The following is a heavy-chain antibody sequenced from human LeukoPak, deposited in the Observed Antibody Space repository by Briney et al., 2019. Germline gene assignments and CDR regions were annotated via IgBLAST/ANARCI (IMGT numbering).Heavy chain of an antibody. CDR1: GYTFTSYG. CDR3: VRDSITYGDYFDY. CDR2: ISAYSGDT. Sequence: GASVKVSCKASGYTFTSYGISWVRQVPGQGLEWMGWISAYSGDTNYAHKFQGRVTMTTDTSTSTAYMELRSLRSDDTAVYYCVRDSITYGDYFDYWGQGTLVTVSS. V-gene: IGHV1-18*01. D-gene: IGHD4-17*01. J-gene: IGHJ4*02.